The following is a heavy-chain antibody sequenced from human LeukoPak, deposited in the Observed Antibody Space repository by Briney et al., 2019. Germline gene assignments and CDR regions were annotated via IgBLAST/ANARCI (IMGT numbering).Heavy chain of an antibody. CDR3: AKQDAGTYGYFAY. CDR1: GYSFSSNW. V-gene: IGHV5-51*01. Sequence: TGESLKISCKGSGYSFSSNWIGWVRQMPGKGLEWMGSIYPGDSDTRFNPSFQGQVTISADKSISTASLKWSSLKASEPAMYSCAKQDAGTYGYFAYWGQGTLVTVSS. J-gene: IGHJ4*02. CDR2: IYPGDSDT. D-gene: IGHD3-10*01.